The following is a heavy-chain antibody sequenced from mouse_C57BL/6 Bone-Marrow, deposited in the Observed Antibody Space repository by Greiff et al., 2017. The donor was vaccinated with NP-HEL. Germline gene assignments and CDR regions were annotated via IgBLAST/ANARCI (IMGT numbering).Heavy chain of an antibody. V-gene: IGHV2-2*01. CDR2: LWSGGST. Sequence: VQLQQSGPGLVQPSQSLSITCTVSGFSLTSYGVHWVRQSPGKGLEWLGVLWSGGSTDYNAAFISRLSISKDNSKSQVFVKMNSLQADDTAIYYCARNEITTSNYYAMDYWGQGTSVTVSS. J-gene: IGHJ4*01. CDR3: ARNEITTSNYYAMDY. D-gene: IGHD2-4*01. CDR1: GFSLTSYG.